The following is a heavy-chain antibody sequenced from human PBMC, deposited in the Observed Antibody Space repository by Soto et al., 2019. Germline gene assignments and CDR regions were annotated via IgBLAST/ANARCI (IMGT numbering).Heavy chain of an antibody. CDR2: INEGDGAT. V-gene: IGHV3-23*01. CDR1: GFQLSSCA. CDR3: AKRQAPAGAYEH. Sequence: EVQLLESGGGLVQPGGSLRVSCAASGFQLSSCAMSWVRQAPGKGLEWVSGINEGDGATNYLDSVRGRFTISRGNSKNTLYLEMNSLRVEDTAIYYCAKRQAPAGAYEHWGQGILVIVSS. J-gene: IGHJ1*01. D-gene: IGHD6-13*01.